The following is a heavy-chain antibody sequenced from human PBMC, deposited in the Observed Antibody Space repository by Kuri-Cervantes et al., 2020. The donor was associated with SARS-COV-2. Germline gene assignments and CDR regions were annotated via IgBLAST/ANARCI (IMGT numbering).Heavy chain of an antibody. D-gene: IGHD1-26*01. J-gene: IGHJ3*02. CDR1: GFTFSSYS. CDR2: ISTSSAYI. CDR3: ASRPPPGELGELRVSGMWSDAFDI. Sequence: GESLKISCAASGFTFSSYSMNWVRQAPGKGLEWVSYISTSSAYIYHGDSVKGRFIISRDNAKNSLYLQMTSLRAEDTAVYYCASRPPPGELGELRVSGMWSDAFDIWGQGTMVTVSS. V-gene: IGHV3-21*01.